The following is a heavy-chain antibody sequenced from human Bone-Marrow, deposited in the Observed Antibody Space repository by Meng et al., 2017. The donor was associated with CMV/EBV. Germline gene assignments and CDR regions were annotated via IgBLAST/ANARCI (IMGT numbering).Heavy chain of an antibody. CDR3: ARGFRYNWNFFFGY. CDR1: GYTFTSYD. CDR2: MNPNSGNT. J-gene: IGHJ4*02. V-gene: IGHV1-8*01. D-gene: IGHD1-7*01. Sequence: ASVKVSCKASGYTFTSYDINWVRQATGQGLERMGWMNPNSGNTGYAQKFQGRVTMTRNTSISTAYMELSSLRSEDTAVYYCARGFRYNWNFFFGYWGQGTLVTVSS.